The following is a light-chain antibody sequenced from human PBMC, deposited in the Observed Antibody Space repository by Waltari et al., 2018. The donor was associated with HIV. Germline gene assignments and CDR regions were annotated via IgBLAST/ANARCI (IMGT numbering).Light chain of an antibody. J-gene: IGLJ2*01. CDR3: QSYDNSLKVI. CDR2: NNN. Sequence: QSVLTQPPSMSAAPGQRVTISCTGRSSDIGAPYDVHWYQQLPGTAPKLLIYNNNNRPSGVPDRFSGSKSGTSASLAITGLQPEDEAEYFCQSYDNSLKVIFGGGTRLTVL. CDR1: SSDIGAPYD. V-gene: IGLV1-40*01.